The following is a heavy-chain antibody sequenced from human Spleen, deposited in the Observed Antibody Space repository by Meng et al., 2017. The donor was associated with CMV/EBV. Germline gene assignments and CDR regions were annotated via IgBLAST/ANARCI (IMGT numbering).Heavy chain of an antibody. D-gene: IGHD3-22*01. CDR1: GLTFSASV. V-gene: IGHV3-73*01. J-gene: IGHJ4*01. Sequence: GESLKISCAATGLTFSASVIHWVRQAPGKGLEWVGRIRSKANNYATTYATSVRGRFTISRDDSKDTAYLQMNSLKTEDTALYFCTSVHYSDTSGYSDPSIFAYWGQGTLVTVSS. CDR2: IRSKANNYAT. CDR3: TSVHYSDTSGYSDPSIFAY.